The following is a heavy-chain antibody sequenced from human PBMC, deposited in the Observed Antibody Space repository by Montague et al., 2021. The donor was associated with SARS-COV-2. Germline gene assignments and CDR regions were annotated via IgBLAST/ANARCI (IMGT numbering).Heavy chain of an antibody. CDR1: GDSISSGNFH. CDR2: LYISGIN. Sequence: TLSLTCTVSGDSISSGNFHWNWIRQPAGERPEWIGRLYISGINDYNPSLKSRVTISLDTSKNQVSLKLTSVTAAAMAVYYCARSHAYGDRADAPDIWGQGKRVTVSS. D-gene: IGHD2-21*01. J-gene: IGHJ3*02. CDR3: ARSHAYGDRADAPDI. V-gene: IGHV4-61*02.